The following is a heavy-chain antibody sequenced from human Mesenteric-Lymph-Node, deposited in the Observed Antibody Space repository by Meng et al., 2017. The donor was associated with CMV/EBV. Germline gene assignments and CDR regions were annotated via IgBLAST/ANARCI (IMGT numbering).Heavy chain of an antibody. V-gene: IGHV7-4-1*02. CDR3: GRGAYGFDY. D-gene: IGHD5-12*01. Sequence: KGCGKASGYTFTRYAINCVRQDTGQGLEWMGWINTNTGNPTYAKGFAGRFVFSLDTSVSTAYLEISGLTAEDTAVYFCGRGAYGFDYWGQGTLVTVSS. J-gene: IGHJ4*02. CDR2: INTNTGNP. CDR1: GYTFTRYA.